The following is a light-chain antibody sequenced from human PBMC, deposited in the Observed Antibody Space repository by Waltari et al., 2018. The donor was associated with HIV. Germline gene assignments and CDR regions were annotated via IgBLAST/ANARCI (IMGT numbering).Light chain of an antibody. J-gene: IGKJ2*01. V-gene: IGKV4-1*01. CDR2: WAS. CDR1: QSVLSNSNNKNY. CDR3: QQYYTTPYT. Sequence: IVMTQSPDSLAVSLGERATIHCKSSQSVLSNSNNKNYLAWYQQKPGQPPKLLVYWASTRESGVPDRFSGSGSGTDFTLTISSLQAEDVAVYYCQQYYTTPYTFGQGTKLEIK.